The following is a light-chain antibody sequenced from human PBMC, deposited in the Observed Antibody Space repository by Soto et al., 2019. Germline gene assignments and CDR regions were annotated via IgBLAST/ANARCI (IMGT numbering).Light chain of an antibody. Sequence: VLKKSAATLSLYQGERATLSCRASQTVIRYLAWYQQNRGQAPRLLIYDASYRATGIPDRFSGSGSGTDFTLTISSLEPEDFAVYCCQQRMIWPWTFGQGTIVDIK. J-gene: IGKJ1*01. CDR3: QQRMIWPWT. CDR1: QTVIRY. CDR2: DAS. V-gene: IGKV3-11*01.